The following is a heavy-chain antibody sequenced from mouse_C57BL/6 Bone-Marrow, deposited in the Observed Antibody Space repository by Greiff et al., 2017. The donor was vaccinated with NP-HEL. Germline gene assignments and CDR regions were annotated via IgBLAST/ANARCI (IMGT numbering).Heavy chain of an antibody. V-gene: IGHV14-4*01. Sequence: EVQLQQSGAELVRPGASVKLSCTASGFNIKDDYMHWVKQRPEQGLEWIGWIDPENGDTEYASQFQGKATITADTSSNTAYLQLSSLTSEDTAVYYCTTGQFGWYFDVWGTGTTVTVSS. CDR1: GFNIKDDY. CDR3: TTGQFGWYFDV. CDR2: IDPENGDT. J-gene: IGHJ1*03. D-gene: IGHD3-2*01.